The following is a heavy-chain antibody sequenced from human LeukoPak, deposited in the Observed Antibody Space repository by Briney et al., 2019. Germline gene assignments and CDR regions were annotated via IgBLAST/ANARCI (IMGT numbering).Heavy chain of an antibody. J-gene: IGHJ4*02. CDR3: ARIPDCSSTSCYTRPFDY. CDR1: GFTFSSYW. CDR2: IKQDGGET. Sequence: GGSLRLSCAASGFTFSSYWMSWVRQAPGKGLEWVANIKQDGGETFYVDSVKGRFTISRDNAKNSLYLQMNSLRAEDTAVYYCARIPDCSSTSCYTRPFDYWGQGTLVTVSS. D-gene: IGHD2-2*02. V-gene: IGHV3-7*01.